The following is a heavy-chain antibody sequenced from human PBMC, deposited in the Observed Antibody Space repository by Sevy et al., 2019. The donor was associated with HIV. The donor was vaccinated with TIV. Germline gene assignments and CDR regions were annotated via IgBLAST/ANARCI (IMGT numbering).Heavy chain of an antibody. CDR3: ARAPFGDVLMVYAIVGATHPLDY. V-gene: IGHV1-46*01. CDR2: INPSGGST. Sequence: ASVKVSCKASGYTFTSYYMHWVRQAPGQGLEWMGIINPSGGSTSYAQKFQGRVTMTRDTSTSTVYMELSSLRSEDTAVYYCARAPFGDVLMVYAIVGATHPLDYWGQGTLVTVSS. J-gene: IGHJ4*02. CDR1: GYTFTSYY. D-gene: IGHD2-8*01.